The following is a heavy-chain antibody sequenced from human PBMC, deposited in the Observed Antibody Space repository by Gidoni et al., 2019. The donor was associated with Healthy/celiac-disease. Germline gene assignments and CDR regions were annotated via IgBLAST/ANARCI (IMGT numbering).Heavy chain of an antibody. V-gene: IGHV5-51*01. CDR3: ARQGGDSSGWYSHHGDFQH. J-gene: IGHJ1*01. CDR2: IYPGDSDT. CDR1: GYSFTSYW. Sequence: EVQLVQSGAEVKKPGESLKISCKGSGYSFTSYWIGWVRQMPGKGLEWMGIIYPGDSDTRYSPSFQGQVTISADKSISTAYLQWSSLKASDTAMYYCARQGGDSSGWYSHHGDFQHWGQGTLVTVSS. D-gene: IGHD6-19*01.